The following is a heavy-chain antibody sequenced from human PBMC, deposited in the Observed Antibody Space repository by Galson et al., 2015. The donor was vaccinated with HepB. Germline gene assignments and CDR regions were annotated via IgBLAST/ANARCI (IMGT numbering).Heavy chain of an antibody. D-gene: IGHD3-22*01. CDR1: GFTLSSYG. CDR2: ISYDGSNK. Sequence: SLRLSCAASGFTLSSYGMHWVRQAPGKGLEWVAVISYDGSNKYYADSVKGRFTISRDNAKNSLYLQMNSLRAEDTAVYYCARDYYDSSGYFIGTQTWFDPWGQGTLVTVSS. CDR3: ARDYYDSSGYFIGTQTWFDP. J-gene: IGHJ5*02. V-gene: IGHV3-30*03.